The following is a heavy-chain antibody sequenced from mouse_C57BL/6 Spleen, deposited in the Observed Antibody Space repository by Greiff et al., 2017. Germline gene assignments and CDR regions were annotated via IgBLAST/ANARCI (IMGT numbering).Heavy chain of an antibody. CDR2: IHPNSGST. CDR1: GYTFTSYW. J-gene: IGHJ2*01. CDR3: ARRHYSGSSLYYFDY. D-gene: IGHD1-1*01. Sequence: VQLQQPGAELVKPGASVKLSCKASGYTFTSYWMHWVKQRPGQGLEWIGMIHPNSGSTNYNEKFKSKATLTVDKSSSTAYMQLSSLTSEDSAVYYCARRHYSGSSLYYFDYWGQGTTLTVSS. V-gene: IGHV1-64*01.